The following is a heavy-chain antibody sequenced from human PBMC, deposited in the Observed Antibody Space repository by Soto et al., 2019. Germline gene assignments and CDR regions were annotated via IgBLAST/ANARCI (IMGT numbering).Heavy chain of an antibody. CDR2: IYYSGST. D-gene: IGHD3-10*01. J-gene: IGHJ4*02. V-gene: IGHV4-59*01. CDR3: ARGEELLDSSFDY. CDR1: GGSISSYY. Sequence: PSETLSLTCTVSGGSISSYYWSWIRQPPGKGLEWIGYIYYSGSTDYNPSLKSRVTISVDTSKNQFSLKLSSVTAADTAVYYCARGEELLDSSFDYWGQGTLVTVSS.